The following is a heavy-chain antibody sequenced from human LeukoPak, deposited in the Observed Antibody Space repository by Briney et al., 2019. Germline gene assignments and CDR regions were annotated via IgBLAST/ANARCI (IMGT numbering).Heavy chain of an antibody. CDR1: GGSFSDNS. J-gene: IGHJ3*02. CDR2: ITHVGST. V-gene: IGHV4-34*01. Sequence: SETLSLTCTVNGGSFSDNSWSWIRQPPGKGLEWIGEITHVGSTSYNPSLKSRVTTSIDTSKNHFSLRLSSVTAADTAVYYCARGGKYSYGYGADTFDIWGKGTMFTVFS. CDR3: ARGGKYSYGYGADTFDI. D-gene: IGHD5-18*01.